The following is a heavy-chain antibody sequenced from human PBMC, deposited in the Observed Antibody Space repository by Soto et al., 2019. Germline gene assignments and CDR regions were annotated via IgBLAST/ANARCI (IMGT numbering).Heavy chain of an antibody. CDR1: GGSISSGGYS. Sequence: QLQLQESGSGLVKPSQTLSLTCAVSGGSISSGGYSWSWIRQPPGKGLEWIGYIYHSGRTYYNPSLKRRVTMSAVRSKNQFSLKVSYVNAAYKGMYYCDSAERVDGGNSGAFDNCGQGTMVTDSS. D-gene: IGHD2-21*01. V-gene: IGHV4-30-2*01. J-gene: IGHJ3*02. CDR2: IYHSGRT. CDR3: DSAERVDGGNSGAFDN.